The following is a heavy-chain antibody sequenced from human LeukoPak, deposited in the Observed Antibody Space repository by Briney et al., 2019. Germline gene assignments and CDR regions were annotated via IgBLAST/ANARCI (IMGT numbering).Heavy chain of an antibody. D-gene: IGHD3-16*02. CDR1: GGTFSSYA. CDR3: ARDRSFRYYYYYMDV. V-gene: IGHV1-18*01. Sequence: GASVKVSCKASGGTFSSYAISWVRQAPGQGLEWMGWISAYNGNTNYAQKLQGRVTMTTDTSTSTAYMELRSLRSDDTAVYYCARDRSFRYYYYYMDVWGKGTTVTVSS. J-gene: IGHJ6*03. CDR2: ISAYNGNT.